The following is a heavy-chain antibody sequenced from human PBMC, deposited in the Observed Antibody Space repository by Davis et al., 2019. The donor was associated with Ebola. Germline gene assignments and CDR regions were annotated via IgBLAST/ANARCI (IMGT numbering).Heavy chain of an antibody. J-gene: IGHJ6*02. CDR3: AREVGAAALIYGMDV. Sequence: ASVKVSCKASGYTFTSYGISWVRQAPGQGLEWMGRINPNSGGTNYAQKFQGRVTMTRDTSTSTVYMELSSLRSEDTAVYYCAREVGAAALIYGMDVWGQGTTVTVSS. CDR2: INPNSGGT. V-gene: IGHV1-18*04. D-gene: IGHD6-13*01. CDR1: GYTFTSYG.